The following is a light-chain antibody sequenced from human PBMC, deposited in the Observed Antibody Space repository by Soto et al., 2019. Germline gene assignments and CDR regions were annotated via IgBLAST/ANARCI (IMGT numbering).Light chain of an antibody. V-gene: IGKV1-5*01. CDR3: QQYNSYSLT. J-gene: IGKJ4*01. CDR2: GAS. CDR1: QSISSW. Sequence: DIQMTQSPSTLSASVGDRVTITCRASQSISSWLAWYQQKPGKAPKLLIYGASSLESGVPSRFSGSGSGTEFTLTISSRQPDDFTTYYCQQYNSYSLTFGGGTKVEIK.